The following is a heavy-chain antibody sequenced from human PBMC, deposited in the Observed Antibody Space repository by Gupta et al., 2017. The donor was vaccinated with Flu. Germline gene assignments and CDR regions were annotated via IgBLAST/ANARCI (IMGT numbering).Heavy chain of an antibody. CDR3: ARGHWDS. CDR1: GFTFSSYE. V-gene: IGHV3-48*03. CDR2: ISSSGVT. J-gene: IGHJ4*02. Sequence: EVELVESGGGVVPPGGSLSLSCAASGFTFSSYEMNWVRLAPGKGLEWVAFISSSGVTYYTDSVKDRFTISRDNAKNSVHLQMHSLRAEDTAFYYCARGHWDSWGQGTLVTVSS.